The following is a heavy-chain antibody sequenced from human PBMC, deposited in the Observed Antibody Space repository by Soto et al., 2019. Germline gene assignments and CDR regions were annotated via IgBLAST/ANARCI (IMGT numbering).Heavy chain of an antibody. CDR3: AKVVHSSTWYRYFDY. CDR2: ISGGGSNT. J-gene: IGHJ4*02. V-gene: IGHV3-23*01. Sequence: EVQLLESGGGLVQRGGSLRLSCAASGFPFSSYVMSWVRQAPGKGLEWVSGISGGGSNTFYADSVKGRFTISRDNSKNTLYLQMNSLRAEDTAVYYCAKVVHSSTWYRYFDYWGQGTLVTVSS. D-gene: IGHD6-13*01. CDR1: GFPFSSYV.